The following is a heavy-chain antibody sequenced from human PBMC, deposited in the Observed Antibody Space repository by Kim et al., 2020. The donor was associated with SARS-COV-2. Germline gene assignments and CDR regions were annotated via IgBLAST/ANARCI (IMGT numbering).Heavy chain of an antibody. V-gene: IGHV3-53*01. D-gene: IGHD6-6*01. J-gene: IGHJ4*02. Sequence: GGSLRLSCAASGFTVSSNYMSWVRQAPGKGLEWVSVIYSGGSTYYADSVKGRFTISRDNSKNTLYLQMNSLRAEDTAVYYCASLSIAARHFDYWGQGTLVTVSS. CDR3: ASLSIAARHFDY. CDR2: IYSGGST. CDR1: GFTVSSNY.